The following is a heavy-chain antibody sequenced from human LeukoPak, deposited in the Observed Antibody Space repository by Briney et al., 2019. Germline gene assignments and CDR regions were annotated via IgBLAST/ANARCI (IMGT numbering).Heavy chain of an antibody. CDR1: GYTFTSYA. V-gene: IGHV7-4-1*02. D-gene: IGHD3-10*01. CDR3: ARDFGGSGSYYNEDY. CDR2: INTNTGNP. Sequence: ASVKVSCKASGYTFTSYAMNWVRQAPGHRLEWMGWINTNTGNPTYAQGFTGRFVFSLDTSVSTAYLQISSLKAEDTAVYYCARDFGGSGSYYNEDYWGQGTLVTVSS. J-gene: IGHJ4*02.